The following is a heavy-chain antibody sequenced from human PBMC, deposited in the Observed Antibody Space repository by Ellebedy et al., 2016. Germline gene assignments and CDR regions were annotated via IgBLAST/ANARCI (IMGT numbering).Heavy chain of an antibody. Sequence: GGSLRLSXAASGFTFSNDWMHWVRQAPGRGLVWVSRINTDGSTIDYADSVKGRFTISRDNAKNALYLQMNSLRVEDTAVYYCARSLGWPFPLGYWGQGTLVTVSS. CDR1: GFTFSNDW. V-gene: IGHV3-74*01. CDR2: INTDGSTI. D-gene: IGHD3-16*01. J-gene: IGHJ4*02. CDR3: ARSLGWPFPLGY.